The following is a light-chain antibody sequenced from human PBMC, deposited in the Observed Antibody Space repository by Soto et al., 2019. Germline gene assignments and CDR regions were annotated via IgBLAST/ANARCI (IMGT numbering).Light chain of an antibody. J-gene: IGLJ1*01. CDR1: SSDVGGYNY. V-gene: IGLV2-14*01. CDR3: SSYTSSTTLYV. CDR2: DVS. Sequence: QSVVDQAASVSGSSGPSITISLPGTSSDVGGYNYVSWYQQHPGKAPKLMIYDVSSRPSGVSNRFSGSKSGNTASLTISGLQAEDEADYYCSSYTSSTTLYVFGTGTKVTVL.